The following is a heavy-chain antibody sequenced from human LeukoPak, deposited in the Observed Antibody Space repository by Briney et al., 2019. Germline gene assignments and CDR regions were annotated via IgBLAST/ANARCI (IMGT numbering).Heavy chain of an antibody. V-gene: IGHV1-69*13. D-gene: IGHD2-15*01. Sequence: SVKVSCKASGGTFSSYAISWVRQAPGQGLEWMGGIIPIFGTANYAQKFQGRVTITADESTSTAYMELRSLRSEDTAVYYCARQGVDCSGGSCYPYAADYWGQGTLVTVSS. CDR1: GGTFSSYA. CDR3: ARQGVDCSGGSCYPYAADY. J-gene: IGHJ4*02. CDR2: IIPIFGTA.